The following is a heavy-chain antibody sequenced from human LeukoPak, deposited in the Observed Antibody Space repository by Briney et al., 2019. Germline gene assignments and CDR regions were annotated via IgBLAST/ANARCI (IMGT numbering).Heavy chain of an antibody. D-gene: IGHD3-10*01. Sequence: PSETQSLTCTVSGGSISNYYWSWIRQPPGKGLEWIGYIFYRGSSNYNPSLKSRVTISVDTSKNQFSLKLGSVTAADTAVYYCARHGSYYYASGSRHYYYGMDVWGQGTTVTVSS. CDR3: ARHGSYYYASGSRHYYYGMDV. V-gene: IGHV4-59*08. J-gene: IGHJ6*02. CDR2: IFYRGSS. CDR1: GGSISNYY.